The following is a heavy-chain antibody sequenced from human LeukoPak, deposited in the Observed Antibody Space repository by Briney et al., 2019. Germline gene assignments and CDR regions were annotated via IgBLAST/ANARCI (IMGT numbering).Heavy chain of an antibody. D-gene: IGHD6-13*01. J-gene: IGHJ4*02. V-gene: IGHV1-18*01. Sequence: ASVKVSCKASGYTLTSYGISWVRQAPGQGLEWMGWISAYNGNTNYAQKLQGRVTMTTDTSTSTAYMELRSLRSDDTAVYYCARVTGPYSSSWYGRYFDYWGQGTLVTVSS. CDR2: ISAYNGNT. CDR1: GYTLTSYG. CDR3: ARVTGPYSSSWYGRYFDY.